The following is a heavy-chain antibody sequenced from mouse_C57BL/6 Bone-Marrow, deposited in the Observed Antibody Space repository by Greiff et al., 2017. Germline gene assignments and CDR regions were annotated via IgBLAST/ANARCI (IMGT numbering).Heavy chain of an antibody. CDR1: GYTFTSYW. J-gene: IGHJ2*01. CDR2: IDPTDSYT. D-gene: IGHD1-1*01. V-gene: IGHV1-59*01. Sequence: QVQLQQPGAELVRPGTSVKLSCKASGYTFTSYWMHWVKQRPGQGLEWIGVIDPTDSYTNYNQKFKGKATLTVDTSSSTAYMQLPSLTSEDSAVYYCARSGPNYYCSSYIYYFDYWGQGTTLTVSS. CDR3: ARSGPNYYCSSYIYYFDY.